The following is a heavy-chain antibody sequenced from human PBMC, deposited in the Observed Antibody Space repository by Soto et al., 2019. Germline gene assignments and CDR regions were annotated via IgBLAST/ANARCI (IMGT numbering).Heavy chain of an antibody. J-gene: IGHJ4*02. CDR3: AKGLGLVATSGSPDS. V-gene: IGHV3-9*01. CDR2: ISWNSARI. CDR1: GFTFDDFA. D-gene: IGHD1-26*01. Sequence: EVQLVESGGGLVQPGRSLRLSCAASGFTFDDFAMHWVRQPPGKGLEWVSGISWNSARIVYADSVKGRFTISRDNAKNSLYLQLDSLGVEDTAFYYCAKGLGLVATSGSPDSWGQGTLVYVSS.